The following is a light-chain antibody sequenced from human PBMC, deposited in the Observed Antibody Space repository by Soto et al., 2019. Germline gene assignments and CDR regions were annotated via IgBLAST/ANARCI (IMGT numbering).Light chain of an antibody. CDR2: ANN. CDR3: GVWNDNLYV. Sequence: QSVLTQPPSVSAAPGQKVNISCSGSNFNIDNMYICWYQHLPGTAPILLIYANNERPSGIPDRFSGSKSATAATLAITGLQTGDEADYYCGVWNDNLYVVGSGTKLTVL. CDR1: NFNIDNMY. J-gene: IGLJ1*01. V-gene: IGLV1-51*01.